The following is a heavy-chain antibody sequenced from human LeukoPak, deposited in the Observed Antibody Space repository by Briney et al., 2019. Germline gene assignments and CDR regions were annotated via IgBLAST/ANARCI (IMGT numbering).Heavy chain of an antibody. CDR2: IYDSGSP. CDR3: ARAVPYPFYFDY. Sequence: SETLSLTCSVSGASTSSHYWSWIRQPPGEGLEWIGYIYDSGSPNYNPSLKSRVTISVDTSQNQFSLKLNSVTAADTAVYYCARAVPYPFYFDYWGQGAPVTVSS. J-gene: IGHJ4*02. D-gene: IGHD2-2*01. CDR1: GASTSSHY. V-gene: IGHV4-59*11.